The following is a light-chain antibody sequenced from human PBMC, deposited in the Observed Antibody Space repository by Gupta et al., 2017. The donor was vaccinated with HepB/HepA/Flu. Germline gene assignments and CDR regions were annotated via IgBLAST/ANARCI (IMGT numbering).Light chain of an antibody. CDR2: DDS. Sequence: QSALPQPASVSGSPGQSITISCTGTNSDIGGYNCVSWYQQYPGKTPKLLICDDSKRPSGISNRFSGSKSGNTASLTISGLQAEDEADYYCASGSTSGTLVLFGGGTKLTVL. CDR3: ASGSTSGTLVL. CDR1: NSDIGGYNC. J-gene: IGLJ2*01. V-gene: IGLV2-14*03.